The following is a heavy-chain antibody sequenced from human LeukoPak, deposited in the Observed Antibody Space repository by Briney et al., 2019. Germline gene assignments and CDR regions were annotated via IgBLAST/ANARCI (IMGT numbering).Heavy chain of an antibody. D-gene: IGHD6-13*01. CDR2: TYYSGST. J-gene: IGHJ4*02. Sequence: PSETLSLTCTVSGGSISSSSYYWGWIRQPPGKGLEWIGSTYYSGSTYYNPSLKSRVTIPVDTSKNQFSLKLSSVTAADTAVYYCARTSSSWPLRYFDYWGQGTLVTVSS. CDR3: ARTSSSWPLRYFDY. V-gene: IGHV4-39*01. CDR1: GGSISSSSYY.